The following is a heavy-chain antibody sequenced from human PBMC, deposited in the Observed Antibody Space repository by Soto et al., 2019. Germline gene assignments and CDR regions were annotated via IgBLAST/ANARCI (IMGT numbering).Heavy chain of an antibody. V-gene: IGHV4-30-4*01. Sequence: PSETLSLTCTVSDGSISSGDYYWSWIRQPPGKGLEWIGYIYYSGSTYYNPSLKSRVTISVDTSKNQFSLKLSSVTAADTAVYYCAREVTTLNFDYWGQGTLVTVS. J-gene: IGHJ4*02. CDR1: DGSISSGDYY. CDR3: AREVTTLNFDY. D-gene: IGHD4-17*01. CDR2: IYYSGST.